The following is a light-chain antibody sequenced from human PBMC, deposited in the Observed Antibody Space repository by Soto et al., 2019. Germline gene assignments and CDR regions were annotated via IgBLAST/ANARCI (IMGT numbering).Light chain of an antibody. CDR2: DAS. CDR1: QSVSSY. J-gene: IGKJ5*01. CDR3: HQYNKWPPIT. V-gene: IGKV3-15*01. Sequence: EIVMAQSPATLSVSPGERAPLSCRASQSVSSYLAWYQQKPGQAPRLLIFDASTRATGIPARFSGSGSGTEFTLTISNLQSEDFAVYYCHQYNKWPPITFGQGTRLEIK.